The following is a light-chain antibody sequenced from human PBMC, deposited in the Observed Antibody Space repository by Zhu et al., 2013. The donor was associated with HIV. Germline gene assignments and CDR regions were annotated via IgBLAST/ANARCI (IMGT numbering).Light chain of an antibody. V-gene: IGKV3-11*01. J-gene: IGKJ4*01. Sequence: TQSPSTLSASVGGRVTITCRASQSISSWLAWYQHKPGQAPRLLIYDASNRATGIPARFSGSGSGTDFTLTISSLEPEDFAVYYCQQRSNWPRSTFGGGTKVEIK. CDR3: QQRSNWPRST. CDR1: QSISSW. CDR2: DAS.